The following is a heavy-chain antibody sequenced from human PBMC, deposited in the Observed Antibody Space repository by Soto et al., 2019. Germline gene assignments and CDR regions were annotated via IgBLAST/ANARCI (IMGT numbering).Heavy chain of an antibody. V-gene: IGHV3-21*01. J-gene: IGHJ6*02. D-gene: IGHD3-22*01. Sequence: GGSLRLSCAASGFTFSSYSMNWVRQAPGKGLEWVSSISSSISYIYYADSVKGRFTISRDHAKNSLYLQMNSLRAEDTAVYYCARDHYYDSSGYYYPGMDVWGQGTTVTVSS. CDR2: ISSSISYI. CDR3: ARDHYYDSSGYYYPGMDV. CDR1: GFTFSSYS.